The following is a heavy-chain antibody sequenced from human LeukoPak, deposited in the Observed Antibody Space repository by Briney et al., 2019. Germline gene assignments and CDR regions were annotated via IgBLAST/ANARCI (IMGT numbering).Heavy chain of an antibody. CDR2: ITTYNGNT. J-gene: IGHJ4*02. CDR1: GYTFTTYG. V-gene: IGHV1-18*01. CDR3: AREELRLGELSFDF. Sequence: ASVKVSCKASGYTFTTYGISWVRQAPGQGLEWMGWITTYNGNTSYAQKFQGRVTMTTDTSTSTAYLELRSLRSDDTAVYFCAREELRLGELSFDFWGQGTLVTVSS. D-gene: IGHD3-16*02.